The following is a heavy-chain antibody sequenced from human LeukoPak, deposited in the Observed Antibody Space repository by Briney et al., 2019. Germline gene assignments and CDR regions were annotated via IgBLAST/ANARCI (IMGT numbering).Heavy chain of an antibody. J-gene: IGHJ3*02. CDR2: ISYDGSNK. V-gene: IGHV3-30-3*01. Sequence: PGGSLRLSCAASGFTFSSYAMHWVRQAPGKGLEWVAVISYDGSNKYYADSVKGRFTISRDNSKNALYLQMNSLRAEDTAVYYCAREGEYCSSTSCGKMEPAFDIWGQGTMVTVSS. CDR3: AREGEYCSSTSCGKMEPAFDI. CDR1: GFTFSSYA. D-gene: IGHD2-2*01.